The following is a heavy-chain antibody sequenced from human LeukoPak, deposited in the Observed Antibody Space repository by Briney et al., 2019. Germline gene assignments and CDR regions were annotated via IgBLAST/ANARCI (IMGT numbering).Heavy chain of an antibody. J-gene: IGHJ5*02. CDR3: ARGLRRAAAGTNNWFDP. CDR2: INPNSGGT. V-gene: IGHV1-2*02. CDR1: GYTFTGYY. D-gene: IGHD6-13*01. Sequence: ASVNVSCKASGYTFTGYYMHWVRQAPGQGLEWMGWINPNSGGTNYAQKFQGRATMTRDTSISTAYMELSRLRSDDTAVYYCARGLRRAAAGTNNWFDPWGQGTLVTVSS.